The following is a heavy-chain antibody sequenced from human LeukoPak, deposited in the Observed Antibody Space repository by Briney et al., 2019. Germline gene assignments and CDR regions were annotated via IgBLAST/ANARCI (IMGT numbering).Heavy chain of an antibody. D-gene: IGHD6-19*01. CDR3: ARNPNWLSYGMDV. CDR1: GFTFSSYA. J-gene: IGHJ6*02. Sequence: GGSLRLSCAASGFTFSSYAMHWVRQAPGKGLEWVAVISYDGSNKYYADSVKGRFTISRDNSKNTLYLQMNSLRGEDSAVYYCARNPNWLSYGMDVWGQGTTVTVSS. CDR2: ISYDGSNK. V-gene: IGHV3-30-3*01.